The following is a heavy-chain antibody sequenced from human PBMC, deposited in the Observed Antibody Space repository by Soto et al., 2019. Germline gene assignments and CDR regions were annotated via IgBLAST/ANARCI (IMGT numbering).Heavy chain of an antibody. CDR1: GGSISSGDYY. V-gene: IGHV4-30-4*01. D-gene: IGHD3-22*01. Sequence: TLSLTCTVSGGSISSGDYYWSWIRQPPGKGLEWIGYIYYSGSTYYNPSLKSRVTISVDTSKNQFSLKLSSVTAADTAVYYCAREQRITMISYFDYWGQGTLVTVSS. CDR2: IYYSGST. CDR3: AREQRITMISYFDY. J-gene: IGHJ4*02.